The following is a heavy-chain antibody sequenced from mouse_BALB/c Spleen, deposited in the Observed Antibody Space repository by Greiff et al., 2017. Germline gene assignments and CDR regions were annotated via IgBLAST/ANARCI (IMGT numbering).Heavy chain of an antibody. CDR1: GYTFTSYY. J-gene: IGHJ1*01. CDR2: INPSNGGT. CDR3: TRRGLRPYWYFDV. D-gene: IGHD2-4*01. V-gene: IGHV1S81*02. Sequence: QVQLQQSGAELVKPGASVKLSCKASGYTFTSYYMYWVKQRPGQGLEWIGEINPSNGGTNFNEKFKSKATLTVDKSSSTAYMQLSSLTSEDSAVYYCTRRGLRPYWYFDVWGAGTTVTVSS.